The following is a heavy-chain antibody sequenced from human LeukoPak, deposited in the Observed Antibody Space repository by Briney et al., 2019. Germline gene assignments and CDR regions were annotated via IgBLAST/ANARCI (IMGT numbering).Heavy chain of an antibody. D-gene: IGHD6-19*01. CDR2: ISGSGGST. Sequence: GGSLRLSCAASRFTFSSYAMSRVRQAPGKGLEWVSAISGSGGSTYYADSVKGRFTISRDNSKNTLYLQMNSLRAEDTAVYYCAKDRDIAVAGLFDYWGQGTLVTVSS. V-gene: IGHV3-23*01. CDR3: AKDRDIAVAGLFDY. J-gene: IGHJ4*02. CDR1: RFTFSSYA.